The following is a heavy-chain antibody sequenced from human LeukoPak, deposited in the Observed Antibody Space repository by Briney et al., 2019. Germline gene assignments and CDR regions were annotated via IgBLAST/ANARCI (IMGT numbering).Heavy chain of an antibody. J-gene: IGHJ4*02. CDR1: GGSISSGGYS. CDR2: IYHSGST. Sequence: SQTLSLTCAVSGGSISSGGYSWSWIRQPPGKGLEWIGYIYHSGSTYYNPSLKSRVTISVDRSKNQFSLKLSSVTAADTAVYYCARGDYDSSGYYLDHWGQGTLVTVSS. CDR3: ARGDYDSSGYYLDH. D-gene: IGHD3-22*01. V-gene: IGHV4-30-2*01.